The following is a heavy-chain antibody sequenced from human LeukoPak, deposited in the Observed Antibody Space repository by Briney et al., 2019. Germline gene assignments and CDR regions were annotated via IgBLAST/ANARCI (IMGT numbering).Heavy chain of an antibody. CDR3: AREYYSDSSGSDY. CDR1: GFTFSSYW. Sequence: GGSLRLSCAASGFTFSSYWMSWVRQAPGKGLEWVANVNQDGSEKYSVDSVKGRFTISRDNAKNSLYLQMNSLRAEDTAVYYCAREYYSDSSGSDYWGQGTLVTVSS. J-gene: IGHJ4*02. CDR2: VNQDGSEK. D-gene: IGHD3-22*01. V-gene: IGHV3-7*05.